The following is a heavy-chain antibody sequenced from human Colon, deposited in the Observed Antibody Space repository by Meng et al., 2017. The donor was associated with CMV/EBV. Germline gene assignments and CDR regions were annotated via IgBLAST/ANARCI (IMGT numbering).Heavy chain of an antibody. CDR1: GGSISSSSYY. J-gene: IGHJ4*02. Sequence: QLRRQEQVPGLVKPSETLSLTCTVSGGSISSSSYYWGWIRQPPGKGLEWIGSIYYSGSTYYNPSLKSRVTISVDTSKNQFSLKLSSVTAADTAVYYCARAAAAGEYYFDYWGQGTLVTVSS. V-gene: IGHV4-39*07. D-gene: IGHD6-13*01. CDR3: ARAAAAGEYYFDY. CDR2: IYYSGST.